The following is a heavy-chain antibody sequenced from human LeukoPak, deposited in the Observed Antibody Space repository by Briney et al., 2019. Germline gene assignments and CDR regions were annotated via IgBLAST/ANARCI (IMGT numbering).Heavy chain of an antibody. CDR3: ARDLGGGMDV. CDR1: CGSISSGGYS. J-gene: IGHJ6*02. CDR2: IYHSGST. D-gene: IGHD3-16*01. Sequence: PSQTLSLTCAVPCGSISSGGYSWSWIRQPPGKGLEWIGYIYHSGSTYYNPSLKSRVTISVDRSKNQFSLKLSSVTAADTAVYYCARDLGGGMDVWGQGTTVTVSS. V-gene: IGHV4-30-2*01.